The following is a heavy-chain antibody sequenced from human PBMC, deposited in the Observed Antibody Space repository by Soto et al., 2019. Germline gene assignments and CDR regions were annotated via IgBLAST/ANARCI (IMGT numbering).Heavy chain of an antibody. D-gene: IGHD2-21*01. V-gene: IGHV3-73*01. CDR2: IRSKANSHAT. Sequence: GGSLRLSCAASGFTFSNAWMSWVRQAPGKGLEWVGRIRSKANSHATADAASVIGRFTISRDDSKNTAYLQMNSLKTEDTAVYYCTRRHVIPGASHICGQGTIVT. CDR3: TRRHVIPGASHI. J-gene: IGHJ3*02. CDR1: GFTFSNAW.